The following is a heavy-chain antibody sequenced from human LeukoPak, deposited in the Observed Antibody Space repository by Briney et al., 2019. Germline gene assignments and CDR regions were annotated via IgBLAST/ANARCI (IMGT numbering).Heavy chain of an antibody. D-gene: IGHD2-2*01. J-gene: IGHJ3*02. V-gene: IGHV4-59*01. CDR2: IYYSGST. CDR3: ASHHYSSTNCPRLEAFDN. Sequence: SETLSLTCTVSGGSISSYYWSWIRQPPGKRLEWIAYIYYSGSTNYNPSLKSRVTISVDTSKNQFSLKLSSVTAADAVVYYCASHHYSSTNCPRLEAFDNWGQGTMVTVSS. CDR1: GGSISSYY.